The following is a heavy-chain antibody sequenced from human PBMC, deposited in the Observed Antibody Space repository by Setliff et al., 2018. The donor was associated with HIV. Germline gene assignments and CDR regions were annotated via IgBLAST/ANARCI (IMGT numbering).Heavy chain of an antibody. Sequence: SETLSLTCTVSGDSISSYYWTWIRQPPGKGLEWIGYIYVYNSERTNYNPSLTSRVTISVDTSRNQFSLKLTSVTAADTAIYYCARGVSFDYWGQGTQVTVSS. D-gene: IGHD3-10*01. CDR2: IYVYNSERT. CDR3: ARGVSFDY. V-gene: IGHV4-59*01. J-gene: IGHJ4*02. CDR1: GDSISSYY.